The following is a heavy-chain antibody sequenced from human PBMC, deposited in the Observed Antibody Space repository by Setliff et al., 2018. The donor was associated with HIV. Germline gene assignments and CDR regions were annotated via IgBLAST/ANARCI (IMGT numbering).Heavy chain of an antibody. CDR2: IIPILGIA. CDR3: ARPQWELGVDYYCMDV. V-gene: IGHV1-69*10. CDR1: GGTFTSYV. D-gene: IGHD1-26*01. Sequence: GASVKVSCKASGGTFTSYVISWVRQAPGQGLEWMGGIIPILGIASYSQKFQGRVTITADKSTSTADMELRSLRSEDTAVYYCARPQWELGVDYYCMDVWCQGTTVTVSS. J-gene: IGHJ6*02.